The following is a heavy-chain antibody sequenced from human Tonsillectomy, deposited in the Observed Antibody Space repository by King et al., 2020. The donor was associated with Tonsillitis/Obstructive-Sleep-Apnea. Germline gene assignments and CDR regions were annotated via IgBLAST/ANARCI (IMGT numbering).Heavy chain of an antibody. V-gene: IGHV4-39*01. D-gene: IGHD3-22*01. CDR3: ARHPAALTIIVVITGGYFDY. CDR1: GGSISSSSYY. J-gene: IGHJ4*02. CDR2: IYYSGST. Sequence: QLQESGPGLVKPSETLSLTCTVSGGSISSSSYYWGWIRQPPGKGLEWIGSIYYSGSTYYNPSLKSRVTISVDTSKNQFSLKLSSVTAADTAVYYCARHPAALTIIVVITGGYFDYWGQGSLVTVSS.